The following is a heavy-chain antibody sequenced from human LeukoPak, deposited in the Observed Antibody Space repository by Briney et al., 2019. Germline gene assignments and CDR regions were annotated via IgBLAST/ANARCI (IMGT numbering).Heavy chain of an antibody. CDR1: GYTFTGYY. J-gene: IGHJ3*02. V-gene: IGHV1-2*02. D-gene: IGHD5-12*01. CDR3: ARVIVATRGAFDI. Sequence: ASVKVSCKASGYTFTGYYMHWVRQAPGQGLEWMGWINPNSGGTNYAQKFQGRVTMTRDTSISTAYMELSRLRSDDTAVYYCARVIVATRGAFDIWDQGTMVTVSS. CDR2: INPNSGGT.